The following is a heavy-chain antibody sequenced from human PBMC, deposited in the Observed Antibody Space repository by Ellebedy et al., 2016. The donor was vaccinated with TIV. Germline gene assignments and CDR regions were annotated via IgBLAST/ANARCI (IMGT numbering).Heavy chain of an antibody. J-gene: IGHJ6*02. V-gene: IGHV3-23*01. CDR1: GFSFSWHW. CDR2: ISNHSHNT. D-gene: IGHD2-21*01. Sequence: GGSLRLXCAASGFSFSWHWMHWVRQAPGKGLEWVSGISNHSHNTYYVDSVKGRFTISRDNSKNMLYLQMNSLRAEDTALYYCAKGRGSSVIDYRYYGMDVWGQGTMVTVSS. CDR3: AKGRGSSVIDYRYYGMDV.